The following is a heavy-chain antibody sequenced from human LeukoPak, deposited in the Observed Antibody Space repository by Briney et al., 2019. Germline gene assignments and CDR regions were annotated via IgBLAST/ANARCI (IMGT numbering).Heavy chain of an antibody. V-gene: IGHV5-51*01. J-gene: IGHJ3*02. CDR1: GYSFTSYW. CDR3: ARQYHGSGSYSAIDI. CDR2: IYPGDSDT. Sequence: GESLKISCKGSGYSFTSYWIGWVRQMPGKGLEWMGIIYPGDSDTRYSPSFQGQVTISADKSISTAYLQWSSLKASDTAMYYCARQYHGSGSYSAIDIWGQGTMVTVSS. D-gene: IGHD3-10*01.